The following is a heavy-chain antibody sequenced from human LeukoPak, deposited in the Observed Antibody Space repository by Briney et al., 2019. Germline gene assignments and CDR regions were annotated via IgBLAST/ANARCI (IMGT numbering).Heavy chain of an antibody. D-gene: IGHD2-21*01. CDR3: ARDIGFFHSYNWFDP. V-gene: IGHV4-4*07. CDR2: IYTSGST. CDR1: GGSISSYY. J-gene: IGHJ5*02. Sequence: PSETLSLTCTVSGGSISSYYWNWIRQPAGKGLEWIGRIYTSGSTNYNPSLKSRVTISVDTSKNQFSLKLSSVTAADTAVYYCARDIGFFHSYNWFDPWGQGTLVAVSS.